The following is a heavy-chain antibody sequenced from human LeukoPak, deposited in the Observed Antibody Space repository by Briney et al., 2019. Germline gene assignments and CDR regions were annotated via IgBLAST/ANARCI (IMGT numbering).Heavy chain of an antibody. J-gene: IGHJ5*01. CDR3: ARGQAVSGAKYYFDF. CDR1: GFTFRDYG. Sequence: GRSLRLSCLTSGFTFRDYGLGWVRQAPGMGLEWVSVTRSMIYGGAPEYAASVRGRFSVSRDDSQSIAYLQMNNLNSEDTAIYYCARGQAVSGAKYYFDFWSPGTLVTVSS. V-gene: IGHV3-49*04. D-gene: IGHD2/OR15-2a*01. CDR2: TRSMIYGGAP.